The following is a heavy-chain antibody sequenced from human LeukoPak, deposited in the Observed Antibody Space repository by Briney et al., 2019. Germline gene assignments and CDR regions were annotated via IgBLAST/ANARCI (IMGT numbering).Heavy chain of an antibody. CDR1: GFTFSSYA. J-gene: IGHJ3*02. CDR2: INSDGSST. D-gene: IGHD3-22*01. V-gene: IGHV3-74*01. CDR3: ARRAYYYDSSGYYPPPTDAFDI. Sequence: GGSLRLSCAASGFTFSSYAMSWVRQAPGKGLVWVSRINSDGSSTSYADSVKGRFTISRDNAKNTLYLQMNSLRAEDTAVYYCARRAYYYDSSGYYPPPTDAFDIWGQGTMVTVSS.